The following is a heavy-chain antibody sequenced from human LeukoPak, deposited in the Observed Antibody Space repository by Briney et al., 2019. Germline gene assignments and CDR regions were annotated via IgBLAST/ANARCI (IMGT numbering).Heavy chain of an antibody. V-gene: IGHV1-18*01. D-gene: IGHD1-14*01. CDR2: ISAYNGNT. Sequence: GASVNVSCKASGYTFTSYGISWVRQAAGQGLEWMGWISAYNGNTNYAQKLQGRVTMTPDTSTSTVYMELRNLRSEDTAVYYCARDVFGYLRKNNWFDPYGQGTLVTVSS. CDR3: ARDVFGYLRKNNWFDP. CDR1: GYTFTSYG. J-gene: IGHJ5*02.